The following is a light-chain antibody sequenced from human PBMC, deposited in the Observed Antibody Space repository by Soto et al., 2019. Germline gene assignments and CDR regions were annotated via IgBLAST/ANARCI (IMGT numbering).Light chain of an antibody. CDR3: QQYGSSPWT. CDR1: QSVSSTY. CDR2: GSS. V-gene: IGKV3-20*01. J-gene: IGKJ1*01. Sequence: EIVLTHSPGTQPLSPGERATLSCRASQSVSSTYLAWYQQQPGQAPRLLIYGSSNRATGIPDGFSGSGSGTDFTLTFSRLEPEDFAVYYCQQYGSSPWTFGEGTKVDIK.